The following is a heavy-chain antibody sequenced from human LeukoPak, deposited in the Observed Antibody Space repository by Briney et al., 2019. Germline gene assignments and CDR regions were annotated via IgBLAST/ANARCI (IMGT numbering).Heavy chain of an antibody. J-gene: IGHJ4*02. Sequence: GESLKISCSASGFTFSSYAMHWVRQAPGKGLEYVSAISHDGVTTYYADSVKGRFTIFRDNSKNTLYLQMSSLRAEDTAVYYCVTLAVAGYWGQGTVVTVSS. V-gene: IGHV3-64D*06. CDR1: GFTFSSYA. CDR3: VTLAVAGY. D-gene: IGHD6-19*01. CDR2: ISHDGVTT.